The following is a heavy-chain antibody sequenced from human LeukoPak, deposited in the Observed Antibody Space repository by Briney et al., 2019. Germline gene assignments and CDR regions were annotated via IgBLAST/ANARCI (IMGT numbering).Heavy chain of an antibody. J-gene: IGHJ6*03. CDR1: GYTFTGYY. D-gene: IGHD6-13*01. Sequence: GASVKVSCKASGYTFTGYYMHWVRQAPGQGLEWMGWMNPNSGNTGYAQKFQGRVTMTRNTSISTAYMELSSLRSEDTAVYYCARGLRTTAAAGRRDYYYYMDVWGKGTTVTVSS. CDR3: ARGLRTTAAAGRRDYYYYMDV. CDR2: MNPNSGNT. V-gene: IGHV1-8*02.